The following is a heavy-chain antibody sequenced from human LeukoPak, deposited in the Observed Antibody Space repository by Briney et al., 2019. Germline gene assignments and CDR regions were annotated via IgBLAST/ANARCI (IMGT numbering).Heavy chain of an antibody. CDR1: GVTVSSNY. CDR3: ARCIHDLSSGYIN. CDR2: IYSGCST. Sequence: GSLRLSWAASGVTVSSNYMSWVRQAPGKGLEWGSVIYSGCSTYYPGSRKGRFTISRDNSKNTGFFQMDSLRAEDTAGFFLARCIHDLSSGYINWAQARLATVSS. J-gene: IGHJ4*02. D-gene: IGHD3-3*01. V-gene: IGHV3-53*05.